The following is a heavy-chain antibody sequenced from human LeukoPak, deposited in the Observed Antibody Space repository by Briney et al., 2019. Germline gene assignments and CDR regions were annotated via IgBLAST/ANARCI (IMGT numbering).Heavy chain of an antibody. CDR2: IYHSGST. V-gene: IGHV4-38-2*01. D-gene: IGHD6-13*01. J-gene: IGHJ6*03. CDR1: GYSISTGYY. Sequence: SETLSLTCAVSGYSISTGYYWGWIRQSPGKGLEWIGSIYHSGSTYHNPSLKSRVTISVDTSKNQFSLTLTSVTAADTAVYFCARGTNPGQQLNSNYMDVWGKGTTVTVSS. CDR3: ARGTNPGQQLNSNYMDV.